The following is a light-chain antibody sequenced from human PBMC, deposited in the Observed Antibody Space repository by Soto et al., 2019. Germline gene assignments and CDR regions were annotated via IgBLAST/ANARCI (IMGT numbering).Light chain of an antibody. V-gene: IGKV3-11*01. Sequence: DIVLTQSPATLSLYPGERATLSCRASQSVNSYLAWYQQQPGQAPRLLIYDAFHRATGIPARFSGSGSGTEFILTISSLEPEDFAVYYCQHRANWPITFGQGTRLEIK. CDR2: DAF. J-gene: IGKJ5*01. CDR3: QHRANWPIT. CDR1: QSVNSY.